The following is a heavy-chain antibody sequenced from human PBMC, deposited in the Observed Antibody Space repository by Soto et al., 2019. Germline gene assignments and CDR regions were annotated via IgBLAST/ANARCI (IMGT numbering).Heavy chain of an antibody. CDR3: ARLPRARTADSLRPLGYFDL. J-gene: IGHJ2*01. CDR2: IYYSGTI. Sequence: QVQLQESGPGLVKPSETLSLTCTVSGGSVSSGLYFWSWIRQPPGKGLEWIGYIYYSGTINYNPSLRVRVGMSVDTSKNQFSLKLSSVTAADTAVDSCARLPRARTADSLRPLGYFDLWGRGTLVTVSS. V-gene: IGHV4-61*01. CDR1: GGSVSSGLYF. D-gene: IGHD2-21*01.